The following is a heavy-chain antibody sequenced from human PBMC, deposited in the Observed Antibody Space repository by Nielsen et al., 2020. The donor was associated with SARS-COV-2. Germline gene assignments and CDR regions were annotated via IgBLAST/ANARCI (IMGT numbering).Heavy chain of an antibody. Sequence: SETLSLTCTVSGGSISSGGYYWSWIRQPPGKGLEWIGYIYYSGSTNYNPSLKSRVTISVDTSKNQFSLKLSSVTAADTAVHYCAGDYWGSGSYYYYYGMDVWGQGTTVTVSS. D-gene: IGHD5-12*01. CDR2: IYYSGST. CDR3: AGDYWGSGSYYYYYGMDV. V-gene: IGHV4-61*08. J-gene: IGHJ6*02. CDR1: GGSISSGGYY.